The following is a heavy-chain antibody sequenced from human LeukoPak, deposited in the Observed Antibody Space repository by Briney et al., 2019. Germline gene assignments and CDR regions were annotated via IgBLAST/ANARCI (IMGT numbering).Heavy chain of an antibody. D-gene: IGHD2-8*01. Sequence: ASVKVSCKASGGTFSSYAISWVRQAPGQGLEWMGGIIPIFGTANYAQKFQGRVTITTDESTSTAYMELSSLRPEDTAVYYCATTYCTNGVCYTINAFDIWGQGTMVPVSS. CDR3: ATTYCTNGVCYTINAFDI. CDR2: IIPIFGTA. CDR1: GGTFSSYA. J-gene: IGHJ3*02. V-gene: IGHV1-69*05.